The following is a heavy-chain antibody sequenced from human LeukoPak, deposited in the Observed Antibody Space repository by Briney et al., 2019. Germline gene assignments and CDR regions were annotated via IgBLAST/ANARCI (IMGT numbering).Heavy chain of an antibody. J-gene: IGHJ5*02. Sequence: GGSLRLSCAASGFTFSSYSMNWVRQAPGKGLEWVSSISSSSSYIYYADSVKGRFTISRDNAENSLYLQMNSLRAEDTAVYYCARESWRGYSRYANWFDPWGQGTLVTVSS. CDR1: GFTFSSYS. D-gene: IGHD5-12*01. CDR3: ARESWRGYSRYANWFDP. CDR2: ISSSSSYI. V-gene: IGHV3-21*01.